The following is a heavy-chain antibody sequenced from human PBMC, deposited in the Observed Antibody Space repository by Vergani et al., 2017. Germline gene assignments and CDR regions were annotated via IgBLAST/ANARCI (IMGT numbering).Heavy chain of an antibody. Sequence: EVQLVESGGGLIQPGGSLRFSCAASGFIVSSNYMSWVRQAPGKGLEWVSVIDSGGSTYYADSVKGRFTISRDTSKNTLYLQMNSLRAEDTAVYYCARDDFDDTAVVPYSYGMDVWGQGTTVTVSS. J-gene: IGHJ6*02. V-gene: IGHV3-53*01. CDR2: IDSGGST. CDR1: GFIVSSNY. CDR3: ARDDFDDTAVVPYSYGMDV. D-gene: IGHD5-18*01.